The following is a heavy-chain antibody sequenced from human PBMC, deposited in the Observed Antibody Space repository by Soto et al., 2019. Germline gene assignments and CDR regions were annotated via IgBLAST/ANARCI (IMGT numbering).Heavy chain of an antibody. CDR3: AKGKGSTSLYYYYYYMDV. V-gene: IGHV3-23*01. D-gene: IGHD2-2*01. J-gene: IGHJ6*03. CDR1: GFTFSSYA. CDR2: ISGSGGST. Sequence: GGSLRLSCAASGFTFSSYAMSWVRQAPGKGLEWVSAISGSGGSTYYADSVKGRFTISRDNSKNTLYLQMNSLRAEDTAVYYCAKGKGSTSLYYYYYYMDVWGKGTTVTVSS.